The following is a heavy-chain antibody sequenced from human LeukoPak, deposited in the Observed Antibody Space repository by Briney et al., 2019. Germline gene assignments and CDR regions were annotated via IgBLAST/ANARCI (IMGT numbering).Heavy chain of an antibody. D-gene: IGHD6-19*01. Sequence: SETLSLTCTVSGGSIGSYYWSWIRQPPGKGLEWIGYIYYSGSTNYNPSLKSRVTISVDTSKNQFSLKLSSVTAADTAVYYCARMYSSGWPLRGWFDPWGQGTLVTVSS. V-gene: IGHV4-59*01. J-gene: IGHJ5*02. CDR1: GGSIGSYY. CDR2: IYYSGST. CDR3: ARMYSSGWPLRGWFDP.